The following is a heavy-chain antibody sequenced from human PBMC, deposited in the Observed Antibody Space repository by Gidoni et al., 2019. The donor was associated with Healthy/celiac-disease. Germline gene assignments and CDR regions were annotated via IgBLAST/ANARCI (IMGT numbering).Heavy chain of an antibody. Sequence: QVQLQESGPGLVKPSETLSLTCTVSGGPISSYYWSWIRQPPGKGLEWIGYIYYSGSTNYNPSLKSRVTISVDTSKNQFSLKLSSVTAADTAVYYCARDMGRYGGPDAFDIWGQGTMVTVSS. D-gene: IGHD4-17*01. J-gene: IGHJ3*02. CDR2: IYYSGST. CDR3: ARDMGRYGGPDAFDI. CDR1: GGPISSYY. V-gene: IGHV4-59*01.